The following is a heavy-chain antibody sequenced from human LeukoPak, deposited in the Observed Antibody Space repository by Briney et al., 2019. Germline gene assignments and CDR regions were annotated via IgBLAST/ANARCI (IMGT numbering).Heavy chain of an antibody. CDR3: ARDWYDCGDYPDGY. Sequence: GGSLRLSCAASGFTFSSYSMNWVRQAPGKGLEWVSSISSSSSYIYYADSVKGRFTISRDNAKNSLYLQMNSLRAEDTAVYYCARDWYDCGDYPDGYWGQGTLVTVSS. J-gene: IGHJ4*02. V-gene: IGHV3-21*01. D-gene: IGHD4-17*01. CDR2: ISSSSSYI. CDR1: GFTFSSYS.